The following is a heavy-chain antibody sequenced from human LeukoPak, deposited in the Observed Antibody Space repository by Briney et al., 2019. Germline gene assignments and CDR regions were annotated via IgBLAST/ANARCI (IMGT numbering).Heavy chain of an antibody. V-gene: IGHV5-51*01. D-gene: IGHD2/OR15-2a*01. CDR1: GYTFSSNW. Sequence: GESLQISCKASGYTFSSNWIGWVRQMPGKGLEWMGIIYPGDSDTRYSPSFQGQVTISADKSISTAYLQWSSLKASDTAMYYCARLALSYYYYYGMDVWGQGTTVTVSS. CDR3: ARLALSYYYYYGMDV. J-gene: IGHJ6*02. CDR2: IYPGDSDT.